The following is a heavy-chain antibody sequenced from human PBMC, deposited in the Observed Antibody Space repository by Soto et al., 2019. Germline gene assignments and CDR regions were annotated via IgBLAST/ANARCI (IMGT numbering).Heavy chain of an antibody. J-gene: IGHJ5*02. CDR3: ASSQLELRWFDP. Sequence: SETLSLTCTVSGYSISSGYYWGWIRQPPGKGLEWLGSIYHSGSTYYNPSLKSRVTISVDTSKNQFSLKLSSVTAADTAVYYCASSQLELRWFDPWGQGTLVTVSS. D-gene: IGHD1-1*01. V-gene: IGHV4-38-2*02. CDR1: GYSISSGYY. CDR2: IYHSGST.